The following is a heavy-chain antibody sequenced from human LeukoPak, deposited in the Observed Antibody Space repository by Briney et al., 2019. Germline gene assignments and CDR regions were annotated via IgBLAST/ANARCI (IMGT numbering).Heavy chain of an antibody. CDR1: GFTFSSYW. CDR3: ARERYSRGWYSDY. Sequence: GGSLRLSCAASGFTFSSYWMHWVRQAPGKGLEWVSVIYSGGSTYYADSVKGRFTISRDNSKNTLYLQMNSLRAEDTAVYYCARERYSRGWYSDYWGQGTLVTVSS. D-gene: IGHD6-19*01. J-gene: IGHJ4*02. CDR2: IYSGGST. V-gene: IGHV3-66*02.